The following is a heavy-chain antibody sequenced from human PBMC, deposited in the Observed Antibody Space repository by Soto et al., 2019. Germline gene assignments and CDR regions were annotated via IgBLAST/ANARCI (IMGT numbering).Heavy chain of an antibody. CDR3: ARDRIVGATPALDYYYYYGMDV. CDR2: ISSSSYI. Sequence: PGGSLRLSCAASGFTFSSYSMNWVRQAPGKGLEWVSSISSSSYIYYADSVKGRFTISRDNAKNSLYLQMNSLRAEDTAVYYCARDRIVGATPALDYYYYYGMDVWGQGTTVTVSS. CDR1: GFTFSSYS. D-gene: IGHD1-26*01. J-gene: IGHJ6*02. V-gene: IGHV3-21*01.